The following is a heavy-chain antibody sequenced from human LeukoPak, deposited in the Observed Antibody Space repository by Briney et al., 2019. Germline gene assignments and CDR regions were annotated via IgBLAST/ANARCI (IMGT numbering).Heavy chain of an antibody. CDR1: GGSMNSNRYY. CDR2: IYYTGST. V-gene: IGHV4-39*07. J-gene: IGHJ5*02. D-gene: IGHD3-3*01. CDR3: AMGGGYDFWSGFLPFDP. Sequence: SETLSLTCTVSGGSMNSNRYYWGWIRQSPGTGLEWIGSIYYTGSTYYNPSLKSRVTISVDTSKTQFSLKLSSVTAADTAVYYCAMGGGYDFWSGFLPFDPWGQGTLVTVSS.